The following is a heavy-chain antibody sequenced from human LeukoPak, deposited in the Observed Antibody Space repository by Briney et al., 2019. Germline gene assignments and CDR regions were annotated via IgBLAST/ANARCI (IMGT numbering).Heavy chain of an antibody. Sequence: GGSLRLSCAASGFTFSSYTMNWVRQAPGKGLEWVSYISTTSTTIYYADSVKGRFTISRDNAKNSLYLQMNSLRDEDTAVYYCARIVVVIQVSDAFDIWGQGTMVTVSS. CDR1: GFTFSSYT. J-gene: IGHJ3*02. D-gene: IGHD3-22*01. CDR3: ARIVVVIQVSDAFDI. CDR2: ISTTSTTI. V-gene: IGHV3-48*02.